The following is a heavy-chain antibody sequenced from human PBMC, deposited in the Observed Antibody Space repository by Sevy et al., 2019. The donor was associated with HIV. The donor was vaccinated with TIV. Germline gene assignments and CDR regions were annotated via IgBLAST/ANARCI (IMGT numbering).Heavy chain of an antibody. Sequence: GGSLRLSCTASGFTFGDYCMSWVRQAPGKGLEWVAFLKSDVYGGTVDHAASVRGRFVISRDDFKTIGYLPMNDLKTEDTGVYYCTRWKAAQSIFDYWGQGALVTVSS. CDR3: TRWKAAQSIFDY. CDR2: LKSDVYGGTV. D-gene: IGHD6-25*01. V-gene: IGHV3-49*04. J-gene: IGHJ4*02. CDR1: GFTFGDYC.